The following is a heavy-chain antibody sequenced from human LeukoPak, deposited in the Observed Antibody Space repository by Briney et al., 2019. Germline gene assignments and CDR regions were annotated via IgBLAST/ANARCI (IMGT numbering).Heavy chain of an antibody. V-gene: IGHV4-39*01. CDR1: GGSISSSSYY. J-gene: IGHJ6*03. CDR2: IYYSGST. CDR3: ATLATVTTDYYYYMDV. Sequence: PSETLSLTCTVSGGSISSSSYYRGWIRQPPGKGLEWIGSIYYSGSTYYNPSLKSRVTISVDTSKNQFSLKLSSVTAADTAVYYCATLATVTTDYYYYMDVWGKGTTVTVSS. D-gene: IGHD1-7*01.